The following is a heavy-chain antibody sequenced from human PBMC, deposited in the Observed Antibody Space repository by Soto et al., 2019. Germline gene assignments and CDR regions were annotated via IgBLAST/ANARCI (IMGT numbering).Heavy chain of an antibody. CDR1: GFTCRNYN. CDR2: ISTGGAYM. Sequence: EVQLVESGGGLVKAGGSLRLFCTASGFTCRNYNMKWLRHAPGTGLEWVSSISTGGAYMFYADSVKGRFTISRDNAQNPLFLQIDSPRAEDPAVYYCARDIASPGGDYFDSWGQGTLVTVSS. D-gene: IGHD2-21*01. J-gene: IGHJ4*02. V-gene: IGHV3-21*06. CDR3: ARDIASPGGDYFDS.